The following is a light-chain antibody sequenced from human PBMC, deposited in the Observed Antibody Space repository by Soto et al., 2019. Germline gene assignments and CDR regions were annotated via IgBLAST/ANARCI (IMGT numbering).Light chain of an antibody. V-gene: IGKV3-20*01. CDR1: QSVSNNY. CDR2: GAT. CDR3: QQYGSSGT. J-gene: IGKJ1*01. Sequence: ESVMTQCPSTLSVSPGERATLSCRASQSVSNNYLAWYQQKPGQAPRLLIYGATNRATGIPDRFSGSGSGTDFTLTISRLEPEDFPVYYCQQYGSSGTFGQGTKV.